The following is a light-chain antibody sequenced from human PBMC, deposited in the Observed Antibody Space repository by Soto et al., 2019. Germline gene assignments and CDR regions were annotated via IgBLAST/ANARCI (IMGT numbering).Light chain of an antibody. V-gene: IGLV2-23*01. CDR2: EGS. J-gene: IGLJ3*02. CDR1: SSDVGSYNL. Sequence: QSALTQPASVSGSPGQSITISCTETSSDVGSYNLVSWYQQHPGKAPKLMIYEGSKRPSGVSNRFSGSKSGNTASLTISGLQAEDEADYYCCSYAGSSTPNWVFGGGTKVTVL. CDR3: CSYAGSSTPNWV.